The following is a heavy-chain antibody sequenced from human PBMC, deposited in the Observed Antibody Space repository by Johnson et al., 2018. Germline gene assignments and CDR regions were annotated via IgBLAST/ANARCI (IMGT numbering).Heavy chain of an antibody. Sequence: VQLQESGGGLVQPGGSLRLSCAASGFTFSGYGMSWVRQAPGKGLEWLSFICGDDGDGPYYADSVKGRFTVSRDNSKNTLYLPLNSLRAEDTAVYYCAREEQLVTMRFFDYWGQVTLVTVSS. V-gene: IGHV3-23*01. J-gene: IGHJ4*02. CDR2: ICGDDGDGP. CDR3: AREEQLVTMRFFDY. CDR1: GFTFSGYG. D-gene: IGHD2-21*02.